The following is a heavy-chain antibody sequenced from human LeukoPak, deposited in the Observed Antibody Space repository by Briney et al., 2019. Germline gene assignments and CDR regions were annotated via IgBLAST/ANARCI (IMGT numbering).Heavy chain of an antibody. V-gene: IGHV4-34*01. CDR1: GGSFSGYY. D-gene: IGHD3-10*01. CDR3: ARERMVRGVALDY. J-gene: IGHJ4*02. CDR2: INHSGST. Sequence: PSETLSLTCAVYGGSFSGYYWSWIRQPPGKGLEWIGEINHSGSTNYNPSLKSRVTISVDTSENQFSLKLSSVTAADTAVYYCARERMVRGVALDYWGQGTLVTVSS.